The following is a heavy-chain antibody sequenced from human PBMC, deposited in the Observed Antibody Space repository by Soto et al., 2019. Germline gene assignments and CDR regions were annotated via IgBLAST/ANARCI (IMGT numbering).Heavy chain of an antibody. CDR3: AKPGIAAAGTVMFIDY. D-gene: IGHD6-13*01. CDR2: ISYDGSNK. Sequence: GGSLRLSCAASGFTFSSYGMHWVRQAPGKGLEWVAVISYDGSNKYYADSVKGRFTISRDNSKNTLYLQMNSLRAEDTAVYYCAKPGIAAAGTVMFIDYWGQGTLVTVS. V-gene: IGHV3-30*18. J-gene: IGHJ4*02. CDR1: GFTFSSYG.